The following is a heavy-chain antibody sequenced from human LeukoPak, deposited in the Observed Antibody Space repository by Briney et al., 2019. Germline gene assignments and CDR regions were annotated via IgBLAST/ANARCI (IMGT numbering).Heavy chain of an antibody. Sequence: SETLSLTCAVSGASVSSSTYLWGWIRQPPGEGPEWLGSVSHSGATYYNPSLKSRVTISLDPSKNQITLTVTSVTVADTALYFCASRIVVSPTAIETWFDSWGQGTLVTVS. CDR2: VSHSGAT. J-gene: IGHJ5*01. CDR1: GASVSSSTYL. V-gene: IGHV4-39*06. D-gene: IGHD2-2*01. CDR3: ASRIVVSPTAIETWFDS.